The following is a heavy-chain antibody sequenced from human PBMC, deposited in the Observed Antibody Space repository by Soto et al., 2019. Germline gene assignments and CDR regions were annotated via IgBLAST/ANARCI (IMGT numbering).Heavy chain of an antibody. V-gene: IGHV4-31*03. CDR3: AREYTYGSNFFDC. J-gene: IGHJ4*02. CDR1: GGSISSSAYY. Sequence: QVQLQESGPGLVKPSQTLSLTCTVSGGSISSSAYYWSWIRQHPGKGLEWIGYISHSGSTNYNPALTCRGIISVDTSKNQFSLSLTSVTAADTAVYYCAREYTYGSNFFDCWGQGALVTVSP. CDR2: ISHSGST. D-gene: IGHD5-18*01.